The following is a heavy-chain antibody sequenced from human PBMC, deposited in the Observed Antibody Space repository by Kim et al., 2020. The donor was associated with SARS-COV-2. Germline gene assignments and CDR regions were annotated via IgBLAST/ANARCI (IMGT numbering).Heavy chain of an antibody. J-gene: IGHJ4*02. D-gene: IGHD3-9*01. Sequence: SETLSLTCTVSGGSISSSSYYWGWIRQPPGKGLEWIGSSYYSGSTYYNPSLKSRVTISVDTSKNQFSLKLSSVTAADTAVYYCARHLTLRYFDWLLSNFDYWGQGNLVTVSS. CDR2: SYYSGST. CDR3: ARHLTLRYFDWLLSNFDY. CDR1: GGSISSSSYY. V-gene: IGHV4-39*01.